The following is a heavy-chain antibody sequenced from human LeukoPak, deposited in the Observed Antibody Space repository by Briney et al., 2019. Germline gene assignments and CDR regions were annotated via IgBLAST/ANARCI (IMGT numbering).Heavy chain of an antibody. CDR1: GFAFSGNW. CDR3: AKDIGRYFDWSAPDY. V-gene: IGHV3-74*01. J-gene: IGHJ4*02. Sequence: PGGSLRLSCAAFGFAFSGNWMHWVRQAPGKGLVWVSRINIDGRSTSYADSVKGRFTISRDNAKNSLYLQMNSLRAEDTALYYCAKDIGRYFDWSAPDYWGQGTLVTVSS. D-gene: IGHD3-9*01. CDR2: INIDGRST.